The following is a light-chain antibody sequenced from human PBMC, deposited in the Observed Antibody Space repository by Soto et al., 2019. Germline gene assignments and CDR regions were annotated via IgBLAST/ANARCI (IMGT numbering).Light chain of an antibody. Sequence: ENVLTQTPGTLSLSPRQRATLSCRASQSVSSSYLAWYQQKPGQAPRLLIYSTSIRATGIPDRFSGSGSGTDFTLTISRLESEDFAVYYCQQSGSSPLTFGGGTKVDIK. CDR2: STS. CDR3: QQSGSSPLT. J-gene: IGKJ4*01. CDR1: QSVSSSY. V-gene: IGKV3-20*01.